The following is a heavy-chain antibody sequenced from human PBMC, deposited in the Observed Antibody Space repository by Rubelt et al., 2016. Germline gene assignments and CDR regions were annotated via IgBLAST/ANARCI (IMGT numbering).Heavy chain of an antibody. D-gene: IGHD5-24*01. CDR2: ISVYNGNT. J-gene: IGHJ4*02. CDR3: ARGLEMATPDY. Sequence: QVQLVQSGAEVKKPGASVKVSCKASGYTFTSYGISWVRQAPGQGLEWMGWISVYNGNTTCAPKLKGRVTMTTDTSTGTADMERRSLRSDDTAVYYCARGLEMATPDYWGQGTLVTVSS. V-gene: IGHV1-18*01. CDR1: GYTFTSYG.